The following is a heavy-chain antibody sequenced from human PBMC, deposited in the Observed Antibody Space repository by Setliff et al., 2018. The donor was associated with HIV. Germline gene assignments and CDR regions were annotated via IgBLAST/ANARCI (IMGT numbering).Heavy chain of an antibody. CDR2: IIHSGSI. V-gene: IGHV4-34*01. J-gene: IGHJ4*02. CDR1: GFSISSRYY. Sequence: KTSETLSLTCDVSGFSISSRYYWSWIRQPPGKGLEWIGEIIHSGSINYNPSLKSRVTISVDTYNNQFSLNMNSVNAADTAVYYCARGYASGYDAYGYWGQGTLVTVSS. D-gene: IGHD5-12*01. CDR3: ARGYASGYDAYGY.